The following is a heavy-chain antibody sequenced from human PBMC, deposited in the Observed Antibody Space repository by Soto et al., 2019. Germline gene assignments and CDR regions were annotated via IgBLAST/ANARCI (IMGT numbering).Heavy chain of an antibody. Sequence: QVQLQESGPGLVKPSQTLSLTCTVSGGSISSGGYYWSWIRQHPGKGLEWIGYIYYSGRTYSNPSLKCQIPISVDTSKDQFSLKLSSESAADTALYCCARTPDNWGQGTLVTVSS. J-gene: IGHJ4*02. CDR3: ARTPDN. V-gene: IGHV4-31*01. CDR2: IYYSGRT. CDR1: GGSISSGGYY. D-gene: IGHD2-15*01.